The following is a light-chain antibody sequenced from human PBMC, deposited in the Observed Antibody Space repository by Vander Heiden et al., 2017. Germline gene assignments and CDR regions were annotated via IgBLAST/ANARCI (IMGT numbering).Light chain of an antibody. Sequence: LTQPASVSGSPGPSITISCTGTSSDVGGYNYVSWYQQHPGKAPKVMIYDVSDRPSGVSNRFSGSKSGNTASLTISGLQAEDEADYYCTSYTSRTTWVFGGGTKLTVL. CDR1: SSDVGGYNY. J-gene: IGLJ2*01. CDR2: DVS. V-gene: IGLV2-14*03. CDR3: TSYTSRTTWV.